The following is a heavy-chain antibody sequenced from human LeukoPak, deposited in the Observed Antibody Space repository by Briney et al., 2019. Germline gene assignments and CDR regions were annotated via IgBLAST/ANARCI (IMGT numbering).Heavy chain of an antibody. V-gene: IGHV1-69*01. CDR3: ATDTTGRDSMDV. D-gene: IGHD1-1*01. Sequence: SVKVSCKASGGTFSSYAISWVRQAPGQGLEWMGGIIPIFGTANYAQKFQGRVTITADESTSTAYMELSSLRSEDTAVYYCATDTTGRDSMDVWGQGTTVTVSS. CDR2: IIPIFGTA. J-gene: IGHJ6*02. CDR1: GGTFSSYA.